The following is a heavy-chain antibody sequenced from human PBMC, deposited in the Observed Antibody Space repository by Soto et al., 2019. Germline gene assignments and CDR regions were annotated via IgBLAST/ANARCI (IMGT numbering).Heavy chain of an antibody. Sequence: GGSLRLSCAASGFTVSSNYMSWVRQAPGKGLEWVSVIYSGGSTYYADSVKGRFTISRDNSKNTLYLQMNSLRAEDTAVYYCATDYYDSSGYPGGSYWGQGTLVTVSS. J-gene: IGHJ4*02. CDR1: GFTVSSNY. CDR2: IYSGGST. CDR3: ATDYYDSSGYPGGSY. V-gene: IGHV3-53*01. D-gene: IGHD3-22*01.